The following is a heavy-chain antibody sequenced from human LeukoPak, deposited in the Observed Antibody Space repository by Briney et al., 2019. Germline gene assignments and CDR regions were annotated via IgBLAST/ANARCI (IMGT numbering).Heavy chain of an antibody. D-gene: IGHD3-10*01. CDR3: ARGGGSGSHFDY. Sequence: ASVKVSCKASGYTFTGYYMHWVRQAPGQGLEWMGWINPNSGGTNYAQKFQGGVTMTRDTPISTAYMELRRLRSDDTAVYYCARGGGSGSHFDYWGQGTLVTVSS. CDR1: GYTFTGYY. V-gene: IGHV1-2*02. CDR2: INPNSGGT. J-gene: IGHJ4*02.